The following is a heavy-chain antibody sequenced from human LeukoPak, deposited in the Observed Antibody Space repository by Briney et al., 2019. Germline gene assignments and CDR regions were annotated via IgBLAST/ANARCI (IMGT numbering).Heavy chain of an antibody. CDR2: INPNSGGT. V-gene: IGHV1-2*02. Sequence: ASVKVSCKASGYTFTVYYMHWVRQALGQGLEWMGWINPNSGGTNYAQRFQGRVTMTRDTCISTDYMELSRLRSDDTAVYYCARDGMAMTTDYWGQGTLVTVSS. D-gene: IGHD5-24*01. CDR3: ARDGMAMTTDY. CDR1: GYTFTVYY. J-gene: IGHJ4*02.